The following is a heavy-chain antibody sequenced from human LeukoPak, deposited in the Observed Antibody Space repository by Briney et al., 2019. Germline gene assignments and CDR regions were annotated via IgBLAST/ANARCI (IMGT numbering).Heavy chain of an antibody. D-gene: IGHD5-18*01. CDR1: GFPFRTHS. CDR2: IKRDGSEK. CDR3: AKRGYTYGPLDAIDV. Sequence: PGGSLRLSCAASGFPFRTHSMSWVRQAPGKGLEWVANIKRDGSEKYYADSVKGRFTISRDNAKNSLDLQMNSLRAEDTAVYYCAKRGYTYGPLDAIDVWGQGTVVTVSS. V-gene: IGHV3-7*03. J-gene: IGHJ3*01.